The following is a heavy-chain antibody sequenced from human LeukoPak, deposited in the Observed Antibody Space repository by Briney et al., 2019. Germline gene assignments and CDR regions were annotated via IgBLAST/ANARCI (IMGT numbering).Heavy chain of an antibody. J-gene: IGHJ3*02. CDR1: GGSVSTIDYY. V-gene: IGHV4-39*07. CDR2: IYYRGST. Sequence: SETLSLTCTVSGGSVSTIDYYWGWIRQPPGKGLEWIGSIYYRGSTYYNPSLKSRVAISVDTSKNQFSLKLSSVTAADTAVYYCAGVTWEVPPYAFDIWGQGTMVTVSS. D-gene: IGHD1-26*01. CDR3: AGVTWEVPPYAFDI.